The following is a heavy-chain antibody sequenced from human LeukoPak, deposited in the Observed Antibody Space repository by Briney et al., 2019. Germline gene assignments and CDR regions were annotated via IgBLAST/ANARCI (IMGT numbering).Heavy chain of an antibody. CDR3: ARDSGDGYVD. CDR1: GFTFSSYA. J-gene: IGHJ4*02. Sequence: GGSLRLSCAASGFTFSSYAMSWVRQAPGKGLEWVSAISGSGGSTYYADSVKGRFTISRDNAKNSLYLQMNSLRAEDTAVYYCARDSGDGYVDWGQGTLVTVSS. CDR2: ISGSGGST. D-gene: IGHD5-24*01. V-gene: IGHV3-23*01.